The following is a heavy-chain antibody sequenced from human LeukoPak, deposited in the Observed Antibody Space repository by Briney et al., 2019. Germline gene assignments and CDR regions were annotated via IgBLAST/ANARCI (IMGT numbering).Heavy chain of an antibody. CDR1: GFTFSSYW. CDR2: INSDGSST. Sequence: PGGSLRLSCEASGFTFSSYWMHWVRQAPGKGLVWVSRINSDGSSTNYADSVKGRFTISRDNAKNTLYLQMNSLSAEDTAVYYCARGPQGAWFDPWGQGTLVTVSS. V-gene: IGHV3-74*01. CDR3: ARGPQGAWFDP. J-gene: IGHJ5*02.